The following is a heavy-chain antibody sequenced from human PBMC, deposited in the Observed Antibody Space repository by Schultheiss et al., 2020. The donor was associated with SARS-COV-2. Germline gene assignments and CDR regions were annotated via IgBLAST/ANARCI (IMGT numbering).Heavy chain of an antibody. CDR1: GGSISSGGFY. D-gene: IGHD6-6*01. V-gene: IGHV4-31*01. Sequence: SETLSLTCTVSGGSISSGGFYWSWIRQHPRKGLEWIGCIYYSGSTYYNPSLKSLVTISVDTSKNQFSLKLRSVTAADTAVYYCAREGSSPYYGMDVWGQGTTVTVSS. J-gene: IGHJ6*02. CDR3: AREGSSPYYGMDV. CDR2: IYYSGST.